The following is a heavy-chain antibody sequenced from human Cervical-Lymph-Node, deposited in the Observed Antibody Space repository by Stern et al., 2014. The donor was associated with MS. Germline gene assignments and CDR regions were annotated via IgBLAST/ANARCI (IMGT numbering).Heavy chain of an antibody. CDR2: FNHKGGDI. J-gene: IGHJ6*02. CDR1: GYSLNAFY. CDR3: SRETSVIETTTNGIYYGMDV. V-gene: IGHV1-2*02. Sequence: VQLVESGAEVKKPGASVKVSCAASGYSLNAFYLHWVRQAPGQGLELMGWFNHKGGDINSAQVLQCRVTMTRDRSISTGYMELMRLKSDDTAVYYCSRETSVIETTTNGIYYGMDVWGRGTTVIVSS. D-gene: IGHD1-1*01.